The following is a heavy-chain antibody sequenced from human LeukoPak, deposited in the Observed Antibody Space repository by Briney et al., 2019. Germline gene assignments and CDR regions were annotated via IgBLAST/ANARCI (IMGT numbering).Heavy chain of an antibody. CDR3: ARDNSSSWVFDY. J-gene: IGHJ4*02. Sequence: ASVKVSCKASGYTFTGYYMHWVRQAPGQGLEWRGWVDPNSGGTNYAQKFQGWVTMTRDTSISTAYMELSRLRSDDTAVYYCARDNSSSWVFDYWGQGTLVTVSS. CDR2: VDPNSGGT. D-gene: IGHD6-13*01. V-gene: IGHV1-2*04. CDR1: GYTFTGYY.